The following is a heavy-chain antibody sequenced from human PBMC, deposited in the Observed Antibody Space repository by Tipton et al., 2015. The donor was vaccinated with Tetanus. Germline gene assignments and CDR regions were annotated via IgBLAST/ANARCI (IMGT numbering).Heavy chain of an antibody. D-gene: IGHD1-14*01. Sequence: SLRLSCAASGFKFSSYSMNWVRQAPGKGLEWASYISSSSSTIYYADSVKGRFTISRDNAKNSLYLQMNSLRAEDTAVYYCARVFRITGTTGYFDYWGQGTLVTVSS. V-gene: IGHV3-48*01. CDR3: ARVFRITGTTGYFDY. J-gene: IGHJ4*02. CDR1: GFKFSSYS. CDR2: ISSSSSTI.